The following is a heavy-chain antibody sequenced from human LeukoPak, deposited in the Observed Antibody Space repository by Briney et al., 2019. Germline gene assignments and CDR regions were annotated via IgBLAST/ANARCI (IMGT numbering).Heavy chain of an antibody. J-gene: IGHJ4*02. D-gene: IGHD3-3*01. CDR2: IYTNGRP. Sequence: TLSLTCTVSGGSISSGNYYWSWIRQPAGKGLEWIGRIYTNGRPSYNPSLKSRVTISVDTSKDQFSLRLSSVTAADTAVYYCARARALNNFWSDYSYWGQGTLVTVSS. CDR3: ARARALNNFWSDYSY. CDR1: GGSISSGNYY. V-gene: IGHV4-61*02.